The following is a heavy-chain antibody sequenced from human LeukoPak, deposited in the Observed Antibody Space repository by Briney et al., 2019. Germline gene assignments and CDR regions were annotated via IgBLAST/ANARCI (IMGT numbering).Heavy chain of an antibody. CDR2: ISGSGGST. CDR3: ATIRDFWSGYYYFDY. J-gene: IGHJ4*02. V-gene: IGHV3-23*01. D-gene: IGHD3-3*01. CDR1: GFTFSSYA. Sequence: GGSLRLSCAASGFTFSSYAMSWVRQAPGKGLEWVSAISGSGGSTYYADSVKGRFTISRDSSKNTLYLQMNSLRAEDTAVYYCATIRDFWSGYYYFDYWGQGTLVTVSS.